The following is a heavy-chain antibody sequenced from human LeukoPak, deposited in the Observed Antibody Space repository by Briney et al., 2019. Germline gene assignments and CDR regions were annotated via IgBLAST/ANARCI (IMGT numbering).Heavy chain of an antibody. J-gene: IGHJ4*02. CDR3: AREDGYGYYFDY. CDR2: IYYSGST. CDR1: GGSISSYY. V-gene: IGHV4-59*01. D-gene: IGHD5-24*01. Sequence: SETLSLTCTVSGGSISSYYWSWIRQPPGKGLEWIGYIYYSGSTNYNPSLKRRVTISVDTSKNQFSLKLSSVTAADTAVYYCAREDGYGYYFDYWGQGTLVTVSS.